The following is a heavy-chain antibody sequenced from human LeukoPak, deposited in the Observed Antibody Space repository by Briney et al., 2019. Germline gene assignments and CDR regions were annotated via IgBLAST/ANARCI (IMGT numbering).Heavy chain of an antibody. V-gene: IGHV4-34*01. J-gene: IGHJ5*01. CDR3: AKSSGGGGHDS. Sequence: PSETLSLTCAVYGGSFSGYYWSWIRQPPGKGLEWIGCVYHSGTYYKSSLTSRVTISMDTSKNQFSLKLTSVTAADSAFYYCAKSSGGGGHDSWGQGTLVTVSS. D-gene: IGHD6-25*01. CDR2: VYHSGT. CDR1: GGSFSGYY.